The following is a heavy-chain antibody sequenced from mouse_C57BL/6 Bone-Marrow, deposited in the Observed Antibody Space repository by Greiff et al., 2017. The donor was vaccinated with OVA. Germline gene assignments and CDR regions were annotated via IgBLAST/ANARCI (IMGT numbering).Heavy chain of an antibody. V-gene: IGHV6-3*01. CDR3: TGHYSGNSDDCYYFDY. J-gene: IGHJ2*01. D-gene: IGHD1-1*01. Sequence: DVMLVESGGGLVQPGGSMKLSCVASGFTFSNYWMNWVRQSPEKGLEWVAQIRLRSDNYATHYAESVKGRFTISRDASKSSVYLQMNNIRAEDTGIYYCTGHYSGNSDDCYYFDYWGQGTTLTVSS. CDR1: GFTFSNYW. CDR2: IRLRSDNYAT.